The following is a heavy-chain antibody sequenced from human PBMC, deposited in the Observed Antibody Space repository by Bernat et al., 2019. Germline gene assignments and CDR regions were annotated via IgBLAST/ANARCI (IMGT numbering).Heavy chain of an antibody. Sequence: VQLQESGPGLVKPSQTLSLTCTVSGGSISSGDYYWSWIRQPPGKGLEWIGYIYYSGTTYYNPSLKSRLTISLDTSKNQFSLKLSFVTATDTAVYYCAILDLGYCTSTSCYYYYDMDVCGQGTTVTVSS. CDR2: IYYSGTT. D-gene: IGHD2-2*01. CDR3: AILDLGYCTSTSCYYYYDMDV. CDR1: GGSISSGDYY. J-gene: IGHJ6*02. V-gene: IGHV4-30-4*01.